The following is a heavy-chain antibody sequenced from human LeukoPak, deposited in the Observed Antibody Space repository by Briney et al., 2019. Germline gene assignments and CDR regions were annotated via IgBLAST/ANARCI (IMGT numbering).Heavy chain of an antibody. J-gene: IGHJ2*01. V-gene: IGHV3-23*01. CDR1: GFTFSTYA. Sequence: GGSLRLSCAASGFTFSTYAMTWVRQAPGKGLEWVSSINSGGDSTYYADSVKGRFTISRDNSKNTLYLQMNSLRAKDTAVYYCAKVKPFWYFDLWGRGTLVTVSS. CDR2: INSGGDST. CDR3: AKVKPFWYFDL.